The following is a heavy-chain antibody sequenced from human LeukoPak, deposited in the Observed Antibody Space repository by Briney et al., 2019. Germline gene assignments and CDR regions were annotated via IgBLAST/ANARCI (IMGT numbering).Heavy chain of an antibody. Sequence: GGSLRLSCAASGFTFSSYDMHWVRQATGKGLEWVSAIGTAGDTYYPGSVKGRFTISRENAKNSLYLQMNSLRAGDTAVYYCARGGYSGSWESYSYYMDVWGKGTTVTVSS. D-gene: IGHD6-13*01. J-gene: IGHJ6*03. CDR3: ARGGYSGSWESYSYYMDV. CDR2: IGTAGDT. CDR1: GFTFSSYD. V-gene: IGHV3-13*01.